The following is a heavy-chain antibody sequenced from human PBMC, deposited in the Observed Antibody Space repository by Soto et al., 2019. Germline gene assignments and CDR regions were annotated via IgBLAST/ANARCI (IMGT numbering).Heavy chain of an antibody. CDR3: ARDGAPDFVSWRFDY. CDR1: GGTFSSYT. D-gene: IGHD3-16*01. CDR2: IIPILGIA. V-gene: IGHV1-69*08. Sequence: QVQLVQSGAEVKKPGSSVKVSCKAAGGTFSSYTISWVRQSPGQGLEWMGRIIPILGIANYAQKFQGRDRTTPDKHTRRDYMGLTTLKPADTGGHYCARDGAPDFVSWRFDYWGQGTLVTVSS. J-gene: IGHJ4*02.